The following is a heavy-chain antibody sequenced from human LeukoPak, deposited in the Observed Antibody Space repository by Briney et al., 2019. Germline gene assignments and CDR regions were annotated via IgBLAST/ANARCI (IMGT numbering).Heavy chain of an antibody. CDR3: ARDWDSSGYQGY. V-gene: IGHV1-2*02. Sequence: ASVKVSCKASGYTFSDHYMHWVRQAPGQGLEWMGWINPNSGGTNYAQKFQGRVTMTRDTSISTAYMELSRPRSDDTAVYYCARDWDSSGYQGYWGQGTLITVSS. J-gene: IGHJ4*02. D-gene: IGHD3-22*01. CDR2: INPNSGGT. CDR1: GYTFSDHY.